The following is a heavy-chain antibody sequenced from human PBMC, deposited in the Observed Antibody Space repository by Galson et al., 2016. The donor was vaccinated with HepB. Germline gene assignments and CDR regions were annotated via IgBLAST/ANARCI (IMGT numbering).Heavy chain of an antibody. CDR3: VRAFHDTSGYYWVNLDY. CDR2: IRGGNTNT. D-gene: IGHD3-22*01. Sequence: SLRLSCAASGFTFSTYSMNWVRQAPGKGLEWIAYIRGGNTNTDYAVSVKGRFTISRDDATNSLFLQMNSLRAEDTAVYYCVRAFHDTSGYYWVNLDYWGQGALVTVSS. J-gene: IGHJ4*02. V-gene: IGHV3-48*01. CDR1: GFTFSTYS.